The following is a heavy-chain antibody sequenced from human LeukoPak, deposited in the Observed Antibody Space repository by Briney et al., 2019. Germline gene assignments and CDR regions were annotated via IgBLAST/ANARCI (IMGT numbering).Heavy chain of an antibody. CDR1: GFSFSDHW. J-gene: IGHJ4*02. V-gene: IGHV3-7*03. D-gene: IGHD6-13*01. Sequence: TGGSLRLSCAASGFSFSDHWLDWVRQAPGKGLEWVANIKPDGTTKFYVDSVKGRFTISRDNALNSLYLQMNSLRAEDTAIYYCARSIPYGTTWYGRSDYWGQGTLVTVSS. CDR2: IKPDGTTK. CDR3: ARSIPYGTTWYGRSDY.